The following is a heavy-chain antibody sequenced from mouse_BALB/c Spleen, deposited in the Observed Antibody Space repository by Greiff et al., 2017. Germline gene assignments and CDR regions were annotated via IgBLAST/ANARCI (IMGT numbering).Heavy chain of an antibody. D-gene: IGHD6-5*01. V-gene: IGHV5-17*02. CDR1: GFTFSSFG. J-gene: IGHJ4*01. CDR3: ARSAYGAMDY. Sequence: DVKLVGSGGGLVQPGGSRKLSCAASGFTFSSFGMHWVRQAPEKGLEWVAYISSGSSTIYYADTVKGRFTISRDNPKNTLFLQMTSLRSEDTAMYYCARSAYGAMDYWGQGTSVTVSS. CDR2: ISSGSSTI.